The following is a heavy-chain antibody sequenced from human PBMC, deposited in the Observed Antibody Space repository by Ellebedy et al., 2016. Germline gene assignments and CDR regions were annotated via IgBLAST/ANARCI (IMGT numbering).Heavy chain of an antibody. Sequence: GESLKISXAASGFTFTDYYMSWIRQAPGKGLEWVSYISISGITIYYADSVKGRFTISRDNAKNSLFLQMNSLRAEDTAVYYSARLPGLTPYENVDYWGQGTLVTVSS. V-gene: IGHV3-11*01. CDR2: ISISGITI. J-gene: IGHJ4*02. D-gene: IGHD3-22*01. CDR1: GFTFTDYY. CDR3: ARLPGLTPYENVDY.